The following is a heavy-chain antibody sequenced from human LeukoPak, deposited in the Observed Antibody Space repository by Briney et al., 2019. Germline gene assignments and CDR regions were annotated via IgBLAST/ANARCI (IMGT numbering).Heavy chain of an antibody. J-gene: IGHJ4*02. D-gene: IGHD3-16*01. Sequence: GGSQRPSCAASGFTFSSYAMSWVRQAPGKGLGWVLAISGIVGSTYYADSVKGRFTISRDNSKNTLYLQMNSLRAEDTAVYYCAKLIFATVYYFDYWGQGTLVTVSS. V-gene: IGHV3-23*01. CDR1: GFTFSSYA. CDR2: ISGIVGST. CDR3: AKLIFATVYYFDY.